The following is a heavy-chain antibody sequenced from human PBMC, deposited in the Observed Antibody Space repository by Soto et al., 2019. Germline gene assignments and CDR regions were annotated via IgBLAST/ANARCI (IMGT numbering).Heavy chain of an antibody. J-gene: IGHJ6*02. CDR1: GYTFTSYA. CDR2: IIPIFGTA. CDR3: ARDLQLARFYYYYYGMDV. V-gene: IGHV1-69*06. D-gene: IGHD6-6*01. Sequence: GASVKVSCKASGYTFTSYAISWVRQAPGQGLEWMGGIIPIFGTANYAQKFQGRVTITADKSTSTAYMELSSLRSEDTAVYYCARDLQLARFYYYYYGMDVWGQGTTVTVSS.